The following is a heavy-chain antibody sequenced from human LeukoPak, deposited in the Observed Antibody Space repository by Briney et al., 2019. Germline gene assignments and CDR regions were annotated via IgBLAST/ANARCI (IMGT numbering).Heavy chain of an antibody. Sequence: GASVKVSCKVSGGTFSSYGISWVRQAPGQGLEWMGWMNPNSGNTGYAQKFQGRVTITRNTSISTAYMELSSLRSEDTAVYYCARGRSGYDFNYYYYYMDVWGKGTTVTVSS. CDR2: MNPNSGNT. D-gene: IGHD5-12*01. CDR1: GGTFSSYG. CDR3: ARGRSGYDFNYYYYYMDV. J-gene: IGHJ6*03. V-gene: IGHV1-8*03.